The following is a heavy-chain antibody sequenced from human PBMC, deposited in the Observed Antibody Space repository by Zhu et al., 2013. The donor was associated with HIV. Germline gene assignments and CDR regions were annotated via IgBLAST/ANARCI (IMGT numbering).Heavy chain of an antibody. CDR3: ARVSAGFYYDSSGSGPGA. CDR2: IIPIFGTA. D-gene: IGHD3-22*01. V-gene: IGHV1-69*01. CDR1: GGTFSSYA. Sequence: QVQLVQSGAEVKKPGSSVKVSCKASGGTFSSYAISWVRQAPGQGLEWMGGIIPIFGTANYAQKFQGRVTITADESTSTAYMELSSLRSEDTAVYYCARVSAGFYYDSSGSGPGAWGQGTLVTVSS. J-gene: IGHJ4*02.